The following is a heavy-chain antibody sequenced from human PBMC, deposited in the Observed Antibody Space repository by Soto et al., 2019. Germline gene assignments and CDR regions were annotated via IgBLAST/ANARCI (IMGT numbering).Heavy chain of an antibody. D-gene: IGHD3-16*02. Sequence: SETLSLTCTVSGGSISSYYWSWIRQPPGKGLEWIGYIYYSGSTNYNPSLKSRVTISVDTSKNQFSLKLSSVTAADTAVYYCARNHEYDYIWGSYPDGLNWFDPWGQGTLVTVSS. V-gene: IGHV4-59*01. CDR3: ARNHEYDYIWGSYPDGLNWFDP. J-gene: IGHJ5*02. CDR1: GGSISSYY. CDR2: IYYSGST.